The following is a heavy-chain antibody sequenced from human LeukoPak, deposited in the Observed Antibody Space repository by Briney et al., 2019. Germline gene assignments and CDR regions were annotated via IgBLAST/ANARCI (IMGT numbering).Heavy chain of an antibody. Sequence: SGRSLRLSCAASGFTFSSYGMHWVRQVPGKGLEWVAAISHYGSNKYYADSVKGRFTISRDNSKNTLYLQMNSLRAEDTTVYNCAKDGYDGSGAYIDYWGQGTLVIVSS. J-gene: IGHJ4*02. CDR1: GFTFSSYG. CDR3: AKDGYDGSGAYIDY. CDR2: ISHYGSNK. D-gene: IGHD3-22*01. V-gene: IGHV3-30*18.